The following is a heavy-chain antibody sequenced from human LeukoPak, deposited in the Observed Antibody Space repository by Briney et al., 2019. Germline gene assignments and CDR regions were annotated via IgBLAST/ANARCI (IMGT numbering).Heavy chain of an antibody. CDR3: ARPERYDSSGYYLDY. J-gene: IGHJ4*02. CDR2: IYSGGST. CDR1: GFTVSSNY. D-gene: IGHD3-22*01. Sequence: GGSLRLSCAASGFTVSSNYMSWVRQAPGKGLEWVSVIYSGGSTYYADSVKGRFTISRDNSKNTLYLQMNGLRAEDTAVYYCARPERYDSSGYYLDYWGQGTLVTVSS. V-gene: IGHV3-66*04.